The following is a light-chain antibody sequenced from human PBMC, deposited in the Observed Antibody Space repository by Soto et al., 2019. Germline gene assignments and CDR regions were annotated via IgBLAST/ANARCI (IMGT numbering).Light chain of an antibody. V-gene: IGKV3-11*01. CDR1: QSVGYY. Sequence: EIVLTQSPGTLSLSPGERATLSCRASQSVGYYLAWYQQKPGQGPRLLIYDASKRATGIPARFSGSGSGTDFTLTISSLEPEDFAVYYCQQRSNWPPKYTFGQGNKLDIK. CDR2: DAS. J-gene: IGKJ2*01. CDR3: QQRSNWPPKYT.